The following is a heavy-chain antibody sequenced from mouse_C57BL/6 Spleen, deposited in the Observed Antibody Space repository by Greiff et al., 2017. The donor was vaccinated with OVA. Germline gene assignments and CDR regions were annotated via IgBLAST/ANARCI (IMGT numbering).Heavy chain of an antibody. J-gene: IGHJ1*03. CDR3: ARWYPSCFDV. Sequence: EVQLQQSGPELVKPGASVKISCKASGYTFTDYYMNWVKQSHGKSLEWIGDINPNNGGTSYNQKFKGKATLTVDKSSSTAYMELRSLTSEDSAVYYCARWYPSCFDVWGTGTTVTVSS. CDR1: GYTFTDYY. CDR2: INPNNGGT. D-gene: IGHD1-1*02. V-gene: IGHV1-26*01.